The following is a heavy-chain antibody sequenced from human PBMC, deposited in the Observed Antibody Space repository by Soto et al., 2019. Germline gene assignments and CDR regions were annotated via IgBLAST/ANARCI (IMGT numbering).Heavy chain of an antibody. CDR2: ILYTGST. V-gene: IGHV4-39*01. CDR1: GCSISSSSYY. CDR3: ARQGRYYNDYGDYYFDY. Sequence: XLSLNCNFSGCSISSSSYYWDWIRQPPGKVLEWIGSILYTGSTYHNPSLKSRVTIAVDTSKNQFSLKLSSVTADDPALYYCARQGRYYNDYGDYYFDYWGQGTLVTVSS. J-gene: IGHJ4*02. D-gene: IGHD4-17*01.